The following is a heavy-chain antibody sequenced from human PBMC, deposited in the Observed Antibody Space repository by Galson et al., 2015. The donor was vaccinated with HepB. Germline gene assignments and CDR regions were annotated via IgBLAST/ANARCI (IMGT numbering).Heavy chain of an antibody. CDR3: ARVRRESSSPKGYYYYYYGMDV. D-gene: IGHD6-6*01. V-gene: IGHV3-7*03. CDR2: IKQDGSEK. J-gene: IGHJ6*02. Sequence: SLRLSCAASGFTFSSYWMSWVRQAPGKGLEWVANIKQDGSEKYYVDSVKGRFTISRDNAKNSLYLQMNSLRAEDTAVYYCARVRRESSSPKGYYYYYYGMDVWGQGTTVTVSS. CDR1: GFTFSSYW.